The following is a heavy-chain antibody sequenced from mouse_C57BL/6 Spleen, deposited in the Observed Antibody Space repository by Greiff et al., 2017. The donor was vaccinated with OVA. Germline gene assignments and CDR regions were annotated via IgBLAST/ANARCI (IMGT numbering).Heavy chain of an antibody. J-gene: IGHJ4*01. V-gene: IGHV1-54*01. CDR1: GYAFTNYL. CDR3: ARQYDGYYGYAMDY. Sequence: QVQLQQSGAELVRPGTSVKVSCKASGYAFTNYLIEWVKQRPGQGLEWIGVINPGSGGTNYNEKFKGKATLTADKSSSTAYMQLSSLTSEDSAVYFCARQYDGYYGYAMDYWGQGTSVTVSS. D-gene: IGHD2-3*01. CDR2: INPGSGGT.